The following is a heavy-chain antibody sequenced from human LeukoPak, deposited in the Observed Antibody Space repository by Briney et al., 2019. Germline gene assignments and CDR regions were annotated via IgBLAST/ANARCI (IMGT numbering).Heavy chain of an antibody. CDR1: GGSISSYY. CDR3: ARPRYSGSYGWWYFDY. V-gene: IGHV4-59*08. CDR2: IYYSGST. J-gene: IGHJ4*02. Sequence: SETLSLTCTVSGGSISSYYWSWIRQPPGKGLEWIGYIYYSGSTNYNPSLKSRVTISVDTSKNQFSLKLSSVTAADTAVYYCARPRYSGSYGWWYFDYWGQGTLVTVSS. D-gene: IGHD1-26*01.